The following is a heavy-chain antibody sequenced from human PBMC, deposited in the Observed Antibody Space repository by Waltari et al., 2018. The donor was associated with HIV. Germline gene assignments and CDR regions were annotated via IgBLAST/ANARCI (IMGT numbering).Heavy chain of an antibody. J-gene: IGHJ4*02. CDR2: INYSVSP. CDR1: GGSISSNDYY. V-gene: IGHV4-39*01. CDR3: ARLGRQLLRGFSDY. Sequence: QLHLQESGPGLVKPSDTLSLTCTVSGGSISSNDYYWDWIRQPPGKGLWWIGIINYSVSPFYNPSLKGRVTISVDTSQNQFSLKVRSVTAADTAVYYCARLGRQLLRGFSDYWGQGTLATVSS. D-gene: IGHD2-15*01.